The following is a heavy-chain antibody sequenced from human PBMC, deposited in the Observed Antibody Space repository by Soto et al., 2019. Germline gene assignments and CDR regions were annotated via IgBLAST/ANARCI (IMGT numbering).Heavy chain of an antibody. D-gene: IGHD3-16*01. Sequence: QVQVEQSGAEVKKPGSSLKVSCKTSGGPFSSQAFNWVRQSRGHGLEWMGGIIPLLGSTTYAQKFQDRVTFTAEESTSTVYMELRSLRSEDTATYFCAMSHGPYFYYVSDVWGRGTTVTVSS. CDR1: GGPFSSQA. J-gene: IGHJ6*02. CDR2: IIPLLGST. V-gene: IGHV1-69*01. CDR3: AMSHGPYFYYVSDV.